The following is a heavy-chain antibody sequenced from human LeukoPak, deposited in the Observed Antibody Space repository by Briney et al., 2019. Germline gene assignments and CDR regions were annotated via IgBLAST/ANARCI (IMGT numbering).Heavy chain of an antibody. CDR2: ISWNSGSI. J-gene: IGHJ5*02. Sequence: GGSLRLSCAASGFTFDDYAMHWVRQAPGKGLEWVSGISWNSGSIGYADSAKGRFTISRDNAKNSLYLQMNSLRAEDTALYYCAKGGESSSWYNWFDPWGQGTLVTVSS. V-gene: IGHV3-9*01. CDR3: AKGGESSSWYNWFDP. D-gene: IGHD6-13*01. CDR1: GFTFDDYA.